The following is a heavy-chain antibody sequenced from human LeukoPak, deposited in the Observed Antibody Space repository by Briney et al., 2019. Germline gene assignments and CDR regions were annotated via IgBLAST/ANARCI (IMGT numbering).Heavy chain of an antibody. CDR1: GESLTSYY. V-gene: IGHV4-34*01. CDR3: ARGLYSGYPTD. Sequence: PSETLSLTCAVSGESLTSYYWSWIRQPPGKGLEWIGEINHSGSTNNNPSLKSRITISVDTSKNQFSLKLRSVTAADSAVYYCARGLYSGYPTDWGQGTLVTVSS. CDR2: INHSGST. D-gene: IGHD5-12*01. J-gene: IGHJ4*02.